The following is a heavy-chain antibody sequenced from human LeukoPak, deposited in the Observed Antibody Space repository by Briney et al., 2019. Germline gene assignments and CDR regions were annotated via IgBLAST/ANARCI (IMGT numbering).Heavy chain of an antibody. V-gene: IGHV1-69*13. J-gene: IGHJ5*02. CDR1: GGTFSSYA. CDR3: AKSAVAGTGWFDP. Sequence: GASVKVSCKASGGTFSSYAISWVRQAPGQGLEWMGGIIPIFGTANYAQKFQGRVTITADESTSTAYMELSSLRSEDTAVYYCAKSAVAGTGWFDPWGQGTLVTVSS. CDR2: IIPIFGTA. D-gene: IGHD6-19*01.